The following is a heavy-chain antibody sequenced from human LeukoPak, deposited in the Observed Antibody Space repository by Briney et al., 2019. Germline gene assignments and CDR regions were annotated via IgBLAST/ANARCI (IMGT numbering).Heavy chain of an antibody. CDR1: GYTFTNYA. J-gene: IGHJ3*02. V-gene: IGHV7-4-1*02. CDR2: INTNTGNP. Sequence: ASVKVSCKASGYTFTNYAMNWVRQAPGQGLEWMGWINTNTGNPTYAQDFTGRFVFSLDTSVSTAYLQISSLKAGDTAVYYCARDPMGYCSSTSCYPSAFDIWGQGTMVTVSS. CDR3: ARDPMGYCSSTSCYPSAFDI. D-gene: IGHD2-2*01.